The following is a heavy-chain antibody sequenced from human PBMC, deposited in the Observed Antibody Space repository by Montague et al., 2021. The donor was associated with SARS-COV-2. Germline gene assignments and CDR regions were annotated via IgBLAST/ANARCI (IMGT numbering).Heavy chain of an antibody. CDR2: TWYDESNK. J-gene: IGHJ6*02. CDR3: AKDHQNYYGSGSYYNYYYNGMDV. V-gene: IGHV3-33*06. Sequence: SLRLSCAASGFSFSSYGMHWVRQAPGKGLEWVAATWYDESNKYYXDSLKGRFTISRDNSKNTLSLQMNSLRAEDTAVYYCAKDHQNYYGSGSYYNYYYNGMDVWGQGTTVTVSS. D-gene: IGHD3-10*01. CDR1: GFSFSSYG.